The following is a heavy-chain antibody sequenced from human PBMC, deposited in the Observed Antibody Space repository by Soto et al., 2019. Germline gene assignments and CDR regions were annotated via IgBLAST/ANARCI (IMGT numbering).Heavy chain of an antibody. CDR1: GGSISSYY. CDR2: IYYSGST. D-gene: IGHD2-2*01. V-gene: IGHV4-59*01. J-gene: IGHJ1*01. CDR3: AGKSPSWVSTQYEYFQL. Sequence: SETLSLTCTVSGGSISSYYWSWIRQPPGKGLEWIGYIYYSGSTNYNPSLKSRVTISVDTSKNQLSLKLSSVTAADTAVYYCAGKSPSWVSTQYEYFQLWGQGTLVTVSS.